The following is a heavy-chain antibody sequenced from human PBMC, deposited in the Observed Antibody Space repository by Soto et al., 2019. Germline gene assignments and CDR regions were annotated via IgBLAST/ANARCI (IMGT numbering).Heavy chain of an antibody. Sequence: TSETLSLTRTVSGASLSRGTFYLAWVRQPPGKGLEWIGSIYYSGGTYYNPSLKSRVTISVDTSKNQFSLKLSSVTAADTAVYYCVRATVTTQPFDPWGQGTLVTVSS. V-gene: IGHV4-39*01. J-gene: IGHJ5*02. CDR1: GASLSRGTFY. CDR3: VRATVTTQPFDP. D-gene: IGHD4-17*01. CDR2: IYYSGGT.